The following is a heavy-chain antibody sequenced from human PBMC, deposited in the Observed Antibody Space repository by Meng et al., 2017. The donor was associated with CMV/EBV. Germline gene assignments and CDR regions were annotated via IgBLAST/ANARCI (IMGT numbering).Heavy chain of an antibody. D-gene: IGHD2-2*01. CDR1: GFTFSSYE. J-gene: IGHJ6*02. CDR3: ARDDATSYYYYYGMDV. V-gene: IGHV3-48*03. Sequence: GESLKISCAASGFTFSSYEMNWVRQAPGKGLEWVSYISSSGSTIYYADSVKGRFTISRDNAKNSLYLQMNGLRAEDTAVYYCARDDATSYYYYYGMDVWGQGTTVTVSS. CDR2: ISSSGSTI.